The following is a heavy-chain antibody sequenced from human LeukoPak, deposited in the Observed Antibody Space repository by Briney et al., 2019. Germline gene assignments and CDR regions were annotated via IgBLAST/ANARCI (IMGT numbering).Heavy chain of an antibody. V-gene: IGHV3-23*01. CDR3: AKDPYSTGLYQGYYFDY. CDR1: GFTFSTYA. D-gene: IGHD6-19*01. J-gene: IGHJ4*02. CDR2: ISGSGDRI. Sequence: GGSLRLSCAASGFTFSTYAMSWVRQAPGKGLEWVSGISGSGDRIYYADSVKGRFSISRDNSKNTLYLQMNSLRDGDTVVYYCAKDPYSTGLYQGYYFDYWGQGTLVTVSS.